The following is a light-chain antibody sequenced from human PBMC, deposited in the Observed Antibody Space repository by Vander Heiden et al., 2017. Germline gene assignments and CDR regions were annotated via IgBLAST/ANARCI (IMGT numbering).Light chain of an antibody. V-gene: IGKV1-39*01. J-gene: IGKJ1*01. CDR3: QQSYSTPRT. CDR2: AAS. CDR1: QSVSNY. Sequence: DIQMTQSPPSLSASVGDRVTIPCRASQSVSNYVNWYQQKPGKAPKLLIYAASNVQSGVPSRFSGSGSGTDFSHTSSSLQPEDFASYYCQQSYSTPRTFGQGTKVEMK.